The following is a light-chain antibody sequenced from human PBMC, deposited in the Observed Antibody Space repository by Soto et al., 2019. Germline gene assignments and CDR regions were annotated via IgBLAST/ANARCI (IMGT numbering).Light chain of an antibody. Sequence: DIVLEQARATLSLYAGERATLSGRARQSISSPYLAWYQQKPGQAPRLLIDGASSRATGVPDRFSGSGSGTAFTLTISRLEPEDFAVYYCQQYDSWTFGQGTKVDIK. CDR1: QSISSPY. CDR2: GAS. V-gene: IGKV3-20*01. J-gene: IGKJ1*01. CDR3: QQYDSWT.